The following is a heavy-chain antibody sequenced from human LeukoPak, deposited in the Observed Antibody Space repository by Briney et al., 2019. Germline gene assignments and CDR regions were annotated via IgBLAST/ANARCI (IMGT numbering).Heavy chain of an antibody. Sequence: GGPLRLSCAASGFTFSNYAMSWVRQAPGKGLEWVSAITGSGSGIYYADSMKSRFTISRDNSKNTLYLQINSLRAEDTAVYYCAKWGDYDVLTGYYVSDYWGQGTLVTVSS. V-gene: IGHV3-23*01. J-gene: IGHJ4*02. CDR2: ITGSGSGI. CDR1: GFTFSNYA. D-gene: IGHD3-9*01. CDR3: AKWGDYDVLTGYYVSDY.